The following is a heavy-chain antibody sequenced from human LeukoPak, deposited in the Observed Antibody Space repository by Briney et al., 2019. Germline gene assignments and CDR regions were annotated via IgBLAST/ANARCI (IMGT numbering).Heavy chain of an antibody. CDR1: GGSITNYY. Sequence: SETLSLTCTVSGGSITNYYWTWIRQPPGKGLEWIGYIHYSGSTNYNPSLKSRVTMSVDTSKNQFSLKLSSVTAADTAVYYCARVGAARSYYYYGMDVWGQGTTVTVSS. CDR3: ARVGAARSYYYYGMDV. CDR2: IHYSGST. D-gene: IGHD2-15*01. J-gene: IGHJ6*02. V-gene: IGHV4-59*12.